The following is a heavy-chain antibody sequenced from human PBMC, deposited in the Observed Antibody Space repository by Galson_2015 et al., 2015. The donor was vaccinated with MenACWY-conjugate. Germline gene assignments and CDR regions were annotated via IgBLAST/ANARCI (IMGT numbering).Heavy chain of an antibody. CDR1: GYSFTTYW. CDR2: ISPGDSNI. CDR3: ARHPPGGRGMDV. Sequence: QSGAEVKKPGESLKISCKGSGYSFTTYWLGWVRQLPGKGLEWMGLISPGDSNIRYSPAFQGRVTISADKSISTAYLQWNSLQASDTAIYYCARHPPGGRGMDVWGQGTTVTVSS. J-gene: IGHJ6*02. V-gene: IGHV5-51*01. D-gene: IGHD1-26*01.